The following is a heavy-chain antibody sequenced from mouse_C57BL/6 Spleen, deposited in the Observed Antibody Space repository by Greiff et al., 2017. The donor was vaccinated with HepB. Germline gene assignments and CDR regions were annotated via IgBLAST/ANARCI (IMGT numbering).Heavy chain of an antibody. CDR1: GYSITSGYY. V-gene: IGHV3-6*01. Sequence: VQLQQSGPGLVKPSQSLSLTCSVTGYSITSGYYWNLIRQFPGNKLEWMGYISYDGSNNYNPSLKNRISITRDTSKNQFFLKLNSVTTEDTATYYCAREEGYDGYYNYWGKGTTLTVSS. J-gene: IGHJ2*01. D-gene: IGHD2-3*01. CDR2: ISYDGSN. CDR3: AREEGYDGYYNY.